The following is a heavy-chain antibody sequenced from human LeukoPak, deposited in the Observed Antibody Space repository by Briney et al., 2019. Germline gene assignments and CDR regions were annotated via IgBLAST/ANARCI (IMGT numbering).Heavy chain of an antibody. J-gene: IGHJ4*02. D-gene: IGHD3-16*01. CDR3: ARAGVWGSYWIFS. V-gene: IGHV1-2*02. Sequence: ASVKVSCKASGYTFTGYYMHWVRQAPGQGLEWMGWINPNSGGTNYAQKFQGRVTMTRDTSISTAYMELSRLRSDDTAVYYCARAGVWGSYWIFSWGQGTLVTVSS. CDR2: INPNSGGT. CDR1: GYTFTGYY.